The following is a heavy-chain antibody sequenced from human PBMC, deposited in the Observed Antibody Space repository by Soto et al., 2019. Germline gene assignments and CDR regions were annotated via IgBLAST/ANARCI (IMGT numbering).Heavy chain of an antibody. J-gene: IGHJ6*02. D-gene: IGHD4-4*01. V-gene: IGHV3-48*02. CDR2: ISSGSGTI. CDR3: ARPEKTTAYYYYAMDV. Sequence: TFRDFDMYWVRQAPGKGLEWLSYISSGSGTIYYADSVKGRFTISRDNAKNSLYLQMNSLRDEDTAVYYCARPEKTTAYYYYAMDVWGQGTTVTVSS. CDR1: TFRDFD.